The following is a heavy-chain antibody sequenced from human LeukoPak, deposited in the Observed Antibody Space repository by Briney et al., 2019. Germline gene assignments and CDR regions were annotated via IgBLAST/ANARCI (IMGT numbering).Heavy chain of an antibody. CDR2: ISASGGTT. CDR3: AKDPREYCSSTSCPNWFDP. V-gene: IGHV3-23*01. D-gene: IGHD2-2*01. J-gene: IGHJ5*02. CDR1: GFTFSSYA. Sequence: GGSLRLSCAASGFTFSSYAMSWVRQAPGEGLEWVSSISASGGTTYYADSVKGRFTISRDNSKNTLYLQMLSLRAEDSAIYYCAKDPREYCSSTSCPNWFDPWGQGTLVTVSS.